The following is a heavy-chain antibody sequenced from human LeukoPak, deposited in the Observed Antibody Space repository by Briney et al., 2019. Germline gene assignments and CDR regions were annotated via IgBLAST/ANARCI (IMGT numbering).Heavy chain of an antibody. J-gene: IGHJ4*02. Sequence: SETLSLTCTVSGGSVSSGSYYWSWIRQPPGKGLEWIGEINHSGSTNYNPSLKSRVTISVDTSKNQFSLKLSSVTAADTAVYYCASGPRSQGSEFDYWGQGTLATVSS. D-gene: IGHD1-14*01. CDR3: ASGPRSQGSEFDY. CDR2: INHSGST. CDR1: GGSVSSGSYY. V-gene: IGHV4-39*07.